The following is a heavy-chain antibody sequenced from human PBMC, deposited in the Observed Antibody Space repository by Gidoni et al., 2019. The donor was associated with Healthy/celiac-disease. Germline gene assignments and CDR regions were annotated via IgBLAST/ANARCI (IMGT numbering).Heavy chain of an antibody. Sequence: QVQLVQSGSELKKPGASVKVSCKASGYTFTSDAMNWFRQAPGQGLAWRGWINTNTGNPTDAQGVTGRFVFSLDTSVSTAYLQISSLKAEDTAVDYCARDAPPDSSGYSIILSYYYYYGMDVWGQGTTVTVSS. CDR3: ARDAPPDSSGYSIILSYYYYYGMDV. CDR2: INTNTGNP. CDR1: GYTFTSDA. D-gene: IGHD3-22*01. V-gene: IGHV7-4-1*02. J-gene: IGHJ6*02.